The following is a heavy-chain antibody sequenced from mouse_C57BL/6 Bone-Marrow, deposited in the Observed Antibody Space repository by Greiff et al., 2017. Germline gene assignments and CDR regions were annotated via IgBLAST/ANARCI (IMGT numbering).Heavy chain of an antibody. V-gene: IGHV1-64*01. Sequence: QVQLQQPGAELVKPGASVKLSYKASGYTFTSYWMHWVKQRPGQGLEWIGMIHPNSGSTNYNEKFKSKATLTVDKSSSTAYMQLSSLTSEDSAVYYCARRPLYYDYDGWYFDVWGTGTTVTVSS. J-gene: IGHJ1*03. D-gene: IGHD2-4*01. CDR3: ARRPLYYDYDGWYFDV. CDR2: IHPNSGST. CDR1: GYTFTSYW.